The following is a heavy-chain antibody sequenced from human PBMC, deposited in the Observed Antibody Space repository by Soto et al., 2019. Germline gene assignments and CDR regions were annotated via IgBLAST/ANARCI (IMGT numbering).Heavy chain of an antibody. CDR2: FDGGGVFT. J-gene: IGHJ2*01. Sequence: GGSLRLSGAASGFTFSNYAMIWVRQSPGKGLEWVPVFDGGGVFTDYAHSLKGRFTISRDTSKTTLYLQMNSLRADGTAVYSCAKDAADGYNSGYNCPPPWGRGTLVTVSS. D-gene: IGHD5-18*01. CDR3: AKDAADGYNSGYNCPPP. CDR1: GFTFSNYA. V-gene: IGHV3-23*01.